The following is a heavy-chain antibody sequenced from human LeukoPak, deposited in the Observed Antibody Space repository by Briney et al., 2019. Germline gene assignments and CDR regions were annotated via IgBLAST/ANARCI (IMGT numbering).Heavy chain of an antibody. J-gene: IGHJ6*02. V-gene: IGHV3-23*01. CDR3: NTIDSGWYPTDYYGMDV. CDR1: GFTFRSYA. D-gene: IGHD6-19*01. Sequence: GGSLRLSCAASGFTFRSYAMNWVRQAPGKGLEWVSTISGSGGITYYADSVKGRFTISRDNSKNTLYLQMNSLKTEDTAVYYCNTIDSGWYPTDYYGMDVWGQGTTVTVSS. CDR2: ISGSGGIT.